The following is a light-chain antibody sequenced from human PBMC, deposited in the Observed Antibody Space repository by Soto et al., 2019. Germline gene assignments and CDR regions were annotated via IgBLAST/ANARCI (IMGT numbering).Light chain of an antibody. CDR2: GAS. J-gene: IGKJ4*01. V-gene: IGKV3-15*01. Sequence: EIVMTQCPATLSVSPGERATLSCRASQSVSSNLAWYQQKPGQAPRLLIFGASTRATGIPARFSGSGSGTEFTLIISSLQSEDAAIYYCQQYNASPPLTFGGGTKVDIK. CDR3: QQYNASPPLT. CDR1: QSVSSN.